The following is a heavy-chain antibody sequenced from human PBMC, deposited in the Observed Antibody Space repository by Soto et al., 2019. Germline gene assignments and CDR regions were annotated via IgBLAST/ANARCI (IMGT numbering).Heavy chain of an antibody. D-gene: IGHD6-13*01. J-gene: IGHJ4*02. CDR3: AKDGYSSSGLYYFEH. Sequence: GGSLRLSCAASGFTFSSYWMNWVRRAPGKGLEWVANINEDASKKYYVDSVKGRFTISRDNAENSLYLQMNSLRAEDTAIYYCAKDGYSSSGLYYFEHWGQGTLVTVSS. CDR2: INEDASKK. V-gene: IGHV3-7*03. CDR1: GFTFSSYW.